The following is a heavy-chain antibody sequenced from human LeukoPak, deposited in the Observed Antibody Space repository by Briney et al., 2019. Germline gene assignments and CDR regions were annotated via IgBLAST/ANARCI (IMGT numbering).Heavy chain of an antibody. CDR2: ISGSGGST. J-gene: IGHJ4*02. V-gene: IGHV3-23*01. CDR1: GFTFSSYA. D-gene: IGHD3-3*01. CDR3: AKDSTIFGVAPDY. Sequence: GGSLRLSCAASGFTFSSYAMSWVRQAPGKGPEWVSAISGSGGSTYYADSVKGRFTISRDNSKNTLYLQMNSLRAEDTAVYYCAKDSTIFGVAPDYWGQGTLVTVSS.